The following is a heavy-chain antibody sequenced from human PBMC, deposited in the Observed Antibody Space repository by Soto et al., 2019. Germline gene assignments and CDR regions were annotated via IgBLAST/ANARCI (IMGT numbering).Heavy chain of an antibody. J-gene: IGHJ5*02. Sequence: GGSLRLSXAASGFTFSSYGMHWVRQAPGKGLEWVAVIWYDGSNKYYADSVKGRFTISRDNSKNTLYLQMNSLRAEDTAVYYCARSPTRIAVAGTWFDPWGQGTLVTVSS. CDR2: IWYDGSNK. D-gene: IGHD6-19*01. V-gene: IGHV3-33*01. CDR3: ARSPTRIAVAGTWFDP. CDR1: GFTFSSYG.